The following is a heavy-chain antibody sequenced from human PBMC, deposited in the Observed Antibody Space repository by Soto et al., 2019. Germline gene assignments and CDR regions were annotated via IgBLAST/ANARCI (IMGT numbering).Heavy chain of an antibody. CDR3: ARTYCSGGSCYYFDY. CDR1: GYTFTSYG. CDR2: ISAYNGNT. J-gene: IGHJ4*02. Sequence: GASVKVSCKASGYTFTSYGISWVRQAPGQGLEWMGWISAYNGNTNYAQKLQGRVTMTTDTSTSTAYMELRSLRSDDTAVYYCARTYCSGGSCYYFDYPGQGTLVTVSS. V-gene: IGHV1-18*01. D-gene: IGHD2-15*01.